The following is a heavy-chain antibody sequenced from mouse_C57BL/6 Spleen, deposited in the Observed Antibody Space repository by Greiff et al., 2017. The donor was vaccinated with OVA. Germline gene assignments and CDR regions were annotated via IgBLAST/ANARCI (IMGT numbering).Heavy chain of an antibody. CDR1: GYTFTDYN. V-gene: IGHV1-22*01. CDR3: ASPHYYGSRGNWYFDV. J-gene: IGHJ1*03. Sequence: VQLQQSGPELVKPGASVKMSCKASGYTFTDYNMHWVKQSHGKSLEWIGYINPNNGGTSYNQKFKGKATLTVNKSSSTAYMELRSLTSEDSAVYYCASPHYYGSRGNWYFDVWGTGTTVTVSS. CDR2: INPNNGGT. D-gene: IGHD1-1*01.